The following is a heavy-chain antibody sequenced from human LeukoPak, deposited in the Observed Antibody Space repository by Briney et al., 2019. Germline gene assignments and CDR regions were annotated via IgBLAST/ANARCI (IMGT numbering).Heavy chain of an antibody. CDR2: ICTSGST. CDR1: GGSLSSYY. V-gene: IGHV4-4*07. Sequence: SETLSLTCTVSGGSLSSYYWSWIRQPAEKGLEWIGRICTSGSTNYNPSLKSRVTMSVDTSKNQFSLKLSSVTAADTAVYYCARDGGLQFDYWGQGTLVTVSS. J-gene: IGHJ4*02. CDR3: ARDGGLQFDY. D-gene: IGHD2-15*01.